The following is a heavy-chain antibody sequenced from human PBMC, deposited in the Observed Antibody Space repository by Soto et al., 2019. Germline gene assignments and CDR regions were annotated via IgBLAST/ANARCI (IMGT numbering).Heavy chain of an antibody. D-gene: IGHD2-15*01. V-gene: IGHV1-69*13. CDR1: GGTFSSCA. J-gene: IGHJ5*02. Sequence: SVKVSCKASGGTFSSCAISWVRQAPGQGLEWMGGIIPIFGTANYAQKFQGRVTITADESTSTAYMELSSLRSEDTAVYYCARSRDCSGGSCYSFYNNWFDPWGQGTLVTVSS. CDR2: IIPIFGTA. CDR3: ARSRDCSGGSCYSFYNNWFDP.